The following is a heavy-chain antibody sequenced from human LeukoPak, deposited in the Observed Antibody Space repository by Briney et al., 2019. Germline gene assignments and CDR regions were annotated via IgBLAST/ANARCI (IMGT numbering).Heavy chain of an antibody. Sequence: GESLKISCKGSGYNYTTYWIGWVRQMPGKGLEWMGIIYPDDSDTRYSPSFQGQVTISFDKSISTAYLQWGSLKASDSAMYYCARQRLIGNGMDVWGQGTTVTVSS. J-gene: IGHJ6*02. V-gene: IGHV5-51*01. CDR3: ARQRLIGNGMDV. CDR2: IYPDDSDT. D-gene: IGHD1-1*01. CDR1: GYNYTTYW.